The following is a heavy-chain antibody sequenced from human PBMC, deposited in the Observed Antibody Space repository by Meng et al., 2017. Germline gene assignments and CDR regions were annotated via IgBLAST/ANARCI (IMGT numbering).Heavy chain of an antibody. CDR1: GYTFTGYY. CDR2: INPNSGGT. J-gene: IGHJ5*02. D-gene: IGHD3-10*01. CDR3: ARDRLRGEFDP. V-gene: IGHV1-2*06. Sequence: QGQLVQSGAEVKKPGASVKVSCKASGYTFTGYYMHWVRQAPGQGLEWMGRINPNSGGTNYAQKFQGRVTMTTDTSTSTAYMELRSLRSDDTTVYYCARDRLRGEFDPWGQGTLVTVSS.